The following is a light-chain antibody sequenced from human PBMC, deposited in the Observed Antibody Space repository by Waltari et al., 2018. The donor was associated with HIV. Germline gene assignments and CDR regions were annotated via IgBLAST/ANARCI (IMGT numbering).Light chain of an antibody. CDR2: RNN. CDR3: AAWDDSLSGYV. V-gene: IGLV1-47*01. CDR1: SSNIGSNY. J-gene: IGLJ1*01. Sequence: QSVLTQPPSASGTPGQRVTISCSGISSNIGSNYVYWYQQLPGTAPKLLIFRNNHRPSGVPDRFSGSKSGTSASLAISGLRSEDEAEYYCAAWDDSLSGYVFGTGTKVTVL.